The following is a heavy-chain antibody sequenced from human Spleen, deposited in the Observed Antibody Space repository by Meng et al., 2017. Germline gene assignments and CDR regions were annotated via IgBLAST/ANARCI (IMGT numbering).Heavy chain of an antibody. J-gene: IGHJ4*02. D-gene: IGHD4-11*01. Sequence: VELMRWGAGLLKPSETLSLTCVVSGGSFSDSYWSWIRQPPGKGLEWIGEINHSGSTNYNPSLESRATISVDTSQNNLSLKLSSVTAADSAVYYCARGPTTMAHDFDYWGQGTLVTVSS. CDR2: INHSGST. CDR3: ARGPTTMAHDFDY. V-gene: IGHV4-34*01. CDR1: GGSFSDSY.